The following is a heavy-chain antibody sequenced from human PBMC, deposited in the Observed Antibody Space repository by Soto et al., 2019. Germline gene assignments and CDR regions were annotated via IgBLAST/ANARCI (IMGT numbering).Heavy chain of an antibody. CDR1: GGTFSSYA. CDR2: IIPIFGTA. CDR3: ARGAVGATTGDYYYGMDV. Sequence: GASVKVSCKASGGTFSSYAISWVRQAPGQGLEWMGGIIPIFGTANYAQKFQGRVTITADESMSTAYMELSSLRSEDTAVYYCARGAVGATTGDYYYGMDVWGQGTTVTVSS. D-gene: IGHD1-26*01. V-gene: IGHV1-69*13. J-gene: IGHJ6*02.